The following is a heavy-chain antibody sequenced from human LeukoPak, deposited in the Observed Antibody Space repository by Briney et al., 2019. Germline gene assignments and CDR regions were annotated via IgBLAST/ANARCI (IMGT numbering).Heavy chain of an antibody. J-gene: IGHJ4*02. CDR1: GFTFSSYA. D-gene: IGHD1-26*01. V-gene: IGHV3-23*01. CDR2: ISGSGGST. Sequence: PGGSLRLSCAASGFTFSSYAMSWVRQAPGKGLEWVSAISGSGGSTYYADSVKGRFTISRDNSKNTLYLQMNSLRAEDTAVYYCAIDLYGYSGSYPGDDFDYWGQGTLVTVSS. CDR3: AIDLYGYSGSYPGDDFDY.